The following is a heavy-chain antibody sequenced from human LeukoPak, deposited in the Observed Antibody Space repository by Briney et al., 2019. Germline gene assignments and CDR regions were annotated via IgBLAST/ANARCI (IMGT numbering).Heavy chain of an antibody. J-gene: IGHJ2*01. Sequence: SETLSLTCTVSGGSISSYYWSWIRQPPGKGLVWFGYIYYSGSTNYNPFLKSRVTISVDTSKNQFSLKLSSVAAADTGFYYCGRDCSGYNWYFDLWARGTLVTVSS. V-gene: IGHV4-59*01. CDR1: GGSISSYY. CDR3: GRDCSGYNWYFDL. CDR2: IYYSGST. D-gene: IGHD3-22*01.